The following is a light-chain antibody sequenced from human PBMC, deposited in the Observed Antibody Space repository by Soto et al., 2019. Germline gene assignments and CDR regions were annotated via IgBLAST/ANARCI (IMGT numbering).Light chain of an antibody. CDR3: SSYSAANTLV. CDR1: SSDVGDYPY. J-gene: IGLJ1*01. CDR2: EVT. Sequence: QSVLTQPASVSGSPGQSITISCTGTSSDVGDYPYVSWYQQHPGKVPKLIIYEVTNRPSGVTSRFSGSKSENTASLTISGLQAEAEADYYCSSYSAANTLVFGSGTKVTVL. V-gene: IGLV2-14*01.